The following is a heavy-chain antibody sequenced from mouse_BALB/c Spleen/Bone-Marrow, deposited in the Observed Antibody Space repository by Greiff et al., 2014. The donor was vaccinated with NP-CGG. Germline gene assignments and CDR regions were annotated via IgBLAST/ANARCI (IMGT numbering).Heavy chain of an antibody. V-gene: IGHV5-6-3*01. Sequence: EVLLQQSGGGLVQPGGSLKLSCAASGFTFSSYGMSWVRQTPDKRLELVATINSNGGSTYYPDSVKGRFTISRDNAKNTLYLQMSSLKSEDTAMYYCARDYYGSSYAMDYWGQGTSVTVSS. J-gene: IGHJ4*01. CDR1: GFTFSSYG. D-gene: IGHD1-1*01. CDR3: ARDYYGSSYAMDY. CDR2: INSNGGST.